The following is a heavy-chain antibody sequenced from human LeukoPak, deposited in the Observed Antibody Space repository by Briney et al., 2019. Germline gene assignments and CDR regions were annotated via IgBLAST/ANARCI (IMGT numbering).Heavy chain of an antibody. D-gene: IGHD3-22*01. CDR3: AKTYYYDSSGYYGYYFDY. CDR2: IRYDGSNK. J-gene: IGHJ4*02. CDR1: GFTFSSYG. V-gene: IGHV3-30*02. Sequence: PGGSLRLSYAASGFTFSSYGMHWVRQAPGKGLEWVAFIRYDGSNKYYADSVKGRFTISRDNSKNTLYLQMNSLRAEDTAVYYCAKTYYYDSSGYYGYYFDYWGQGTLVTVSS.